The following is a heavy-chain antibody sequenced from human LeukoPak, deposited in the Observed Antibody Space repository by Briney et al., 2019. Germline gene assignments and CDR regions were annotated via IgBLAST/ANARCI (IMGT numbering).Heavy chain of an antibody. Sequence: PGGSLRLSCAASGFTFSSYAMHWVRQAPGKGLEWVAVISYDGSNKYYADSVKGRFTISRDNSKNTLYLQMNSLRAEDTAVYYCARQFTRDYCSGGSCYSGPLDSWGQGTLITVSS. CDR2: ISYDGSNK. CDR1: GFTFSSYA. J-gene: IGHJ4*02. CDR3: ARQFTRDYCSGGSCYSGPLDS. V-gene: IGHV3-30-3*01. D-gene: IGHD2-15*01.